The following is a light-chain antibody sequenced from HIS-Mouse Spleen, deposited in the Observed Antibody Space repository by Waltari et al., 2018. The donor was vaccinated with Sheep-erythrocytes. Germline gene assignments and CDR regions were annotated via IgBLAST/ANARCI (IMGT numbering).Light chain of an antibody. J-gene: IGLJ2*01. CDR2: EVS. Sequence: QSALTQPASVSGSPGQSITISCTGTSSDVGGYNYLSWYQQHPGKAPNLMIYEVSNRPSGVSNRFSGSKSGNTASLTISGLQAEDEADYYCSSYTSSSTQVFGGGTKLTVL. CDR1: SSDVGGYNY. CDR3: SSYTSSSTQV. V-gene: IGLV2-14*01.